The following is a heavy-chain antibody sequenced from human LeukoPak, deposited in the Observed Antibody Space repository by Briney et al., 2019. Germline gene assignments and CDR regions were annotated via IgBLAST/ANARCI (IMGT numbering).Heavy chain of an antibody. Sequence: GGSLRLSCTVSGFTVSSNSMSWVRHAPGKGLEWLSYMSSSGSIIYHADSVKGRFTISRDNAKNSLYLQMNSLRVEDTALYYCAREYNYFGSGIFDYWGQGSLVTVSS. CDR1: GFTVSSNS. D-gene: IGHD3-10*01. CDR2: MSSSGSII. CDR3: AREYNYFGSGIFDY. V-gene: IGHV3-11*01. J-gene: IGHJ4*02.